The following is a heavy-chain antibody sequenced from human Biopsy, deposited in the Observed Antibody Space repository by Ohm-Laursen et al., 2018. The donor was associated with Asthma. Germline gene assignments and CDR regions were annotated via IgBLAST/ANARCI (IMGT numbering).Heavy chain of an antibody. Sequence: PTQTLTLTCTVSGFSLRNARMGVTWIRQPPGKALEWLAHIFSNDEKSYSTSLKSRITISKDTAKSQVVLTMSSMDPVDTATYYCARVVNYDFRSGYWFDPWGQGTLVTVSS. V-gene: IGHV2-26*01. J-gene: IGHJ5*02. CDR1: GFSLRNARMG. CDR3: ARVVNYDFRSGYWFDP. D-gene: IGHD3-3*01. CDR2: IFSNDEK.